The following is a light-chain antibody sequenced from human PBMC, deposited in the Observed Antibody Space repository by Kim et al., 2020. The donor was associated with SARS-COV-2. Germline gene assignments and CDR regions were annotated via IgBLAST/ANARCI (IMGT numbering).Light chain of an antibody. CDR1: QSIGTR. J-gene: IGKJ2*01. V-gene: IGKV1-5*03. Sequence: AYVGDRVTLTCRASQSIGTRLAWYQQRPGKAPKLLIHMTSNLETGVPSRFSGSGSGTEFTLTISALQPDDFATYYCHQYTKYPYSFGQGTKLEI. CDR2: MTS. CDR3: HQYTKYPYS.